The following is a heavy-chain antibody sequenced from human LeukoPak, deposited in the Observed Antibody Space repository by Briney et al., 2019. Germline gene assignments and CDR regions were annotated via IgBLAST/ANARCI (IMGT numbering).Heavy chain of an antibody. D-gene: IGHD5-18*01. CDR2: INAGNGNT. V-gene: IGHV1-3*01. Sequence: ASVKVSCKASGYTFTSYAMHWVRQAPGQRLEWMGWINAGNGNTKYSQKFQGRVTMTRDTSTSTVYMELSSLRSEDTAVYYCARGKDTAMVTVDYWGQGTLVTVSS. CDR1: GYTFTSYA. CDR3: ARGKDTAMVTVDY. J-gene: IGHJ4*02.